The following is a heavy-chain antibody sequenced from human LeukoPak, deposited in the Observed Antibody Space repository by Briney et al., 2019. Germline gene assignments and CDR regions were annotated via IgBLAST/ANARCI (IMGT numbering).Heavy chain of an antibody. CDR3: ARGGKARPTYDAFDI. V-gene: IGHV4-59*01. Sequence: SETLSPTCTVSGGSISSYYWSWIRQPPGKGLEWIGYIYYSGSTNYNPSLKSRVTISVDTSKNQFSLKLSSVTAADTAVYYCARGGKARPTYDAFDIWGQGTMVTVSS. D-gene: IGHD6-13*01. J-gene: IGHJ3*02. CDR2: IYYSGST. CDR1: GGSISSYY.